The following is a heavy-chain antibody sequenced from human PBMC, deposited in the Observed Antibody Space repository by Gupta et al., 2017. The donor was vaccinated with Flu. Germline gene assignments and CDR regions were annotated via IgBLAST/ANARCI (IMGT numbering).Heavy chain of an antibody. V-gene: IGHV3-23*01. D-gene: IGHD1-1*01. Sequence: EVQLLESGGGLVQPGGSLRRSCAASGFTLSFYGMSWVRQAPGKGLGWVSIISRSSASTYYADSVKGRFTISRDDSKNTVSLHMSSLRAEDTAVYYCAKEATGINFDYWGQGTLVTVSS. CDR2: ISRSSAST. CDR1: GFTLSFYG. CDR3: AKEATGINFDY. J-gene: IGHJ4*02.